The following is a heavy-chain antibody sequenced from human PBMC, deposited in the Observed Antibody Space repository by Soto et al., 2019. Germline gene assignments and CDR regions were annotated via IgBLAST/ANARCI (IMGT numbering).Heavy chain of an antibody. D-gene: IGHD3-22*01. CDR1: GYTFTSYG. V-gene: IGHV1-18*01. CDR3: ARDRDWAKYYYDSSGYYYFDY. CDR2: ISAYNGNT. J-gene: IGHJ4*02. Sequence: ASVKVSCKASGYTFTSYGISWVRQAPGQGLEWMGWISAYNGNTNYAQKLQGRVTMTTDTSTSTAYMELRSLRSDDTVVYYCARDRDWAKYYYDSSGYYYFDYWGQGTLVTVSS.